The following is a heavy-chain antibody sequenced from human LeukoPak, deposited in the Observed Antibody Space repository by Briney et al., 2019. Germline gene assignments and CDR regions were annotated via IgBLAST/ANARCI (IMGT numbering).Heavy chain of an antibody. Sequence: GGSLRLSCVASGITFSTYAMSWVSQAPGKGLEWVSVISSSGSSTYYADSVKGRFTISRDNLKNTLYLQMNSLRAEDTAVYYCAKDQKGESPHYFDKWGQGILVTVSS. CDR1: GITFSTYA. CDR3: AKDQKGESPHYFDK. D-gene: IGHD3-16*01. V-gene: IGHV3-23*01. J-gene: IGHJ4*02. CDR2: ISSSGSST.